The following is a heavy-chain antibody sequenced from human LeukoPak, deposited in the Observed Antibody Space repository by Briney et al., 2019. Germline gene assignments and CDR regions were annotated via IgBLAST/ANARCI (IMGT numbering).Heavy chain of an antibody. Sequence: PSETLSLTCTVSGGSISSSSYYWGWIRQPPGKGLEWIGSIYYSGSTYYNPSLKSRVTISVDTSKNQFSLKLSSVTAADTAVYYCAGHRSYSSGWYFDYWGQGTLVTVSS. CDR3: AGHRSYSSGWYFDY. D-gene: IGHD6-19*01. CDR2: IYYSGST. CDR1: GGSISSSSYY. V-gene: IGHV4-39*01. J-gene: IGHJ4*02.